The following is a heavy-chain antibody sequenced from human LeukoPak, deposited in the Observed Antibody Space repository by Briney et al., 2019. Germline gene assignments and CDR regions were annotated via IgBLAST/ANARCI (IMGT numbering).Heavy chain of an antibody. D-gene: IGHD3-10*01. V-gene: IGHV1-2*02. Sequence: GASEKVSCKASGYTFTDYYMHWVRQAPGQGLEWMGRINPDTGGTNSAQRFQGRVTMTRDTSIRTAYMGLSSLRSDDTAVYYCAREHLFSGSENYVLHNWFDPWGQGTLVTVSS. CDR1: GYTFTDYY. CDR3: AREHLFSGSENYVLHNWFDP. CDR2: INPDTGGT. J-gene: IGHJ5*02.